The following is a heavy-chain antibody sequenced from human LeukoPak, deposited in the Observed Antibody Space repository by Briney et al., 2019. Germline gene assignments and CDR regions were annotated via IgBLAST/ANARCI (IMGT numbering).Heavy chain of an antibody. CDR1: GFSFSIYA. CDR2: ISYDESTR. D-gene: IGHD4-17*01. CDR3: ALVPMTTVTTIPNY. Sequence: GGSLRLSCAASGFSFSIYAMHWVRQAPGKGLEWVALISYDESTRYYADSVKGRFTISRDNSKNTLYLQMNSLRAEDTAVYYCALVPMTTVTTIPNYWGQGTLVTVSS. V-gene: IGHV3-30*04. J-gene: IGHJ4*02.